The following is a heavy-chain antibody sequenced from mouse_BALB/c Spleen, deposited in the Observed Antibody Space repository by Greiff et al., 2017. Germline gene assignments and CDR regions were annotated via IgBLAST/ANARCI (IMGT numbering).Heavy chain of an antibody. CDR3: ARSYYDYESPWFAY. D-gene: IGHD2-4*01. Sequence: VQLQQSGPELVRPGVSVKISCKGSGYTFTDYAMHWVKQSHAKSLEWIGVISTYYGNTNYNQKFKGKATMTVDKSSSTAYMELARLTSEDSAIYYCARSYYDYESPWFAYWGQGTLVTVSA. V-gene: IGHV1-67*01. CDR2: ISTYYGNT. J-gene: IGHJ3*01. CDR1: GYTFTDYA.